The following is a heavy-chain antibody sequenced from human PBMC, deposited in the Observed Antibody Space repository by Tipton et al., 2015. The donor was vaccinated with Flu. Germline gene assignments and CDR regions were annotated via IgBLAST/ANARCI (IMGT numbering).Heavy chain of an antibody. CDR2: ISGNGLTR. CDR3: AKVIPELVAGLDY. D-gene: IGHD6-19*01. J-gene: IGHJ4*02. CDR1: GFTFSNYD. Sequence: SLRLSCAASGFTFSNYDMNWVRQAPGKGLEWVSKISGNGLTRDYVDSVKGRFTISRDNAKNSMYLQMDSLRAEDTAVYYCAKVIPELVAGLDYWGQGTLVTVSS. V-gene: IGHV3-48*03.